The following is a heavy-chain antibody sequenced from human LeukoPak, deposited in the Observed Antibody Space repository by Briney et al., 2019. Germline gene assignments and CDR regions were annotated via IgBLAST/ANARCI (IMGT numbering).Heavy chain of an antibody. V-gene: IGHV3-23*01. D-gene: IGHD6-25*01. Sequence: GGSLRLSCAVSGFTFSNYAMSWVRQAPGKGLEWVSTISGSAGTTFNADSVKGRFTISRDNSRSTVDLQMNSLRVEDTGIYYCARDEIPSGTWGQGTMVIVSS. CDR3: ARDEIPSGT. J-gene: IGHJ3*01. CDR1: GFTFSNYA. CDR2: ISGSAGTT.